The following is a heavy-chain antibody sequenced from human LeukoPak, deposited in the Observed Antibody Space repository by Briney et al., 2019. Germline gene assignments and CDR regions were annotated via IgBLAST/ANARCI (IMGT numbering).Heavy chain of an antibody. J-gene: IGHJ6*02. CDR1: GFTFSSYS. Sequence: GGSLRLSCAASGFTFSSYSMNRVRQAPGKGLEWVSSISSSSSYIYYADSVKGRFTISRDNAKNSLYLQMNSLRAEDTAVYYCARDNTGSVRGVIISGSMDVWGQGTTVTVSS. V-gene: IGHV3-21*01. CDR3: ARDNTGSVRGVIISGSMDV. D-gene: IGHD3-10*01. CDR2: ISSSSSYI.